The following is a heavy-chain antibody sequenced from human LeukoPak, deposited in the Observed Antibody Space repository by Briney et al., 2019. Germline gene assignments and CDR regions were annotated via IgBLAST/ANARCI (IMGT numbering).Heavy chain of an antibody. CDR2: ISAYNGNT. CDR3: ARDYPYYYDSSGYSPPRDY. D-gene: IGHD3-22*01. Sequence: ASVKVSCKASGYTFTSYGISWVRQAPGQGLEWMGWISAYNGNTNYAQKLQGRVTMTTDTSTSTAYMELRSLRSDDTAVYYCARDYPYYYDSSGYSPPRDYWGQGTLVTVSS. J-gene: IGHJ4*02. CDR1: GYTFTSYG. V-gene: IGHV1-18*01.